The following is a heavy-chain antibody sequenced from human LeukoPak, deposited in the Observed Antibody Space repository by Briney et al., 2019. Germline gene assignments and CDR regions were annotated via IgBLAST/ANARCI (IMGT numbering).Heavy chain of an antibody. CDR1: GGSISSSNW. J-gene: IGHJ4*02. CDR2: IYHSGST. V-gene: IGHV4-4*02. D-gene: IGHD2-2*02. Sequence: SGTLSLTCAVSGGSISSSNWWSWVRQPPGKGLEWIREIYHSGSTNYNPSLKSRVTISVDKSKNQFSLKLSSVTAADTAVYYCARGYCSSTSCYTFDYWGQGTLVTVSS. CDR3: ARGYCSSTSCYTFDY.